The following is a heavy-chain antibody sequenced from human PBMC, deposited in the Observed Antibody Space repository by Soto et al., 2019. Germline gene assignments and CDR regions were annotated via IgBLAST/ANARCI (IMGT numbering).Heavy chain of an antibody. CDR2: ISSSSSYT. V-gene: IGHV3-11*06. Sequence: XGSLRLSCAAAGFTFSDYYMSWIRQAPGKGLEWVSYISSSSSYTNYADSVKGRFTISRDNAKNSLYLQMNSLRAEDTAVYYCARDRRGIVSDYWGQGTLVTVSS. D-gene: IGHD2-15*01. J-gene: IGHJ4*02. CDR1: GFTFSDYY. CDR3: ARDRRGIVSDY.